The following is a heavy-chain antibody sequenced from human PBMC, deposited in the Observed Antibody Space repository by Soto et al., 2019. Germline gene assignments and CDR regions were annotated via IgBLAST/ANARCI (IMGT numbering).Heavy chain of an antibody. J-gene: IGHJ3*02. CDR1: GGTFSSYA. Sequence: SVKVSCKASGGTFSSYAISWVRQAPGQGLEWMGGIIPIFGTANYAQKFQGRVTITADESTSTAYMELSSLRSEDTAVYYCAGTSRYSSGWAGAFDIWGQGTMVTVSS. CDR3: AGTSRYSSGWAGAFDI. CDR2: IIPIFGTA. D-gene: IGHD6-19*01. V-gene: IGHV1-69*13.